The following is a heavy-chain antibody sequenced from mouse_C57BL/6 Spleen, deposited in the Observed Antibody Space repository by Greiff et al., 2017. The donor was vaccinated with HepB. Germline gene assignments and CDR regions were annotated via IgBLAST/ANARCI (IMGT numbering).Heavy chain of an antibody. Sequence: QVQLQQSGAELMKPGASVKLSCKATGYTFTGYWIEWVKQRPGHGLEWIGEILPGSGSTNYNEKFKGKATFTADTSSNTAYMQLSSLTTEDSAIYYCARGRITTVVATNYFDYWGQGTTLTVSS. J-gene: IGHJ2*01. CDR2: ILPGSGST. V-gene: IGHV1-9*01. CDR3: ARGRITTVVATNYFDY. D-gene: IGHD1-1*01. CDR1: GYTFTGYW.